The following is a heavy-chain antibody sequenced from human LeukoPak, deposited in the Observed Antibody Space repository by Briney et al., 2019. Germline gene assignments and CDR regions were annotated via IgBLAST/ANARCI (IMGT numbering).Heavy chain of an antibody. D-gene: IGHD1-26*01. CDR1: GASVSSHF. CDR2: ISNRGST. CDR3: AKGVSGTYYAFDV. Sequence: PSETLSLTCGVSGASVSSHFWSWIRQTPGMGLEWLGYISNRGSTGYNPSLRSRVTISVDAPKNEVSLNVRSVSAADTAVYYCAKGVSGTYYAFDVWGQGRTV. J-gene: IGHJ3*01. V-gene: IGHV4-59*02.